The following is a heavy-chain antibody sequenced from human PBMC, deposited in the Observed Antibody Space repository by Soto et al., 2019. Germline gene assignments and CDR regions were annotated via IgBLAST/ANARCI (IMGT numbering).Heavy chain of an antibody. CDR3: TGGGNSWGYFNC. CDR2: SRNKAYSYTT. CDR1: GCTISDHY. Sequence: GGSLRLSWTAAGCTISDHYSDWVRQTPGKGLEWVGRSRNKAYSYTTEFAASVKGRFTISRDDSKNSLYLQMNSPKIEDTAVYYCTGGGNSWGYFNCWGQGTLVTVSS. V-gene: IGHV3-72*01. J-gene: IGHJ4*02. D-gene: IGHD4-4*01.